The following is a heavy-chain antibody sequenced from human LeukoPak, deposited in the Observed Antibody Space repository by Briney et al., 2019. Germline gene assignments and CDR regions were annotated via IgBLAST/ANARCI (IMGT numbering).Heavy chain of an antibody. D-gene: IGHD3-10*01. CDR2: ISYDGSNT. V-gene: IGHV3-30*04. CDR3: ARDPTMVRGTMDV. J-gene: IGHJ6*03. CDR1: GFTFTNYC. Sequence: PGRSLRLSCAASGFTFTNYCIHWVRHAPGKGPEWVAVISYDGSNTYYADSVKGRFTISRDNSKNTVYLQMNSLRPEDTAVYYCARDPTMVRGTMDVWGKGTTVTASS.